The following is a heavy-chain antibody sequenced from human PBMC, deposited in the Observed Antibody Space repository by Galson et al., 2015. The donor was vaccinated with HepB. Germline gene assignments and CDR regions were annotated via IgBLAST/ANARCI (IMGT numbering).Heavy chain of an antibody. V-gene: IGHV1-46*01. CDR1: GYTFTSYY. J-gene: IGHJ4*02. D-gene: IGHD3-10*01. CDR3: ARDPHWFSGSHYFDY. CDR2: INPSGGST. Sequence: SVKVSCKASGYTFTSYYMHWVRQAPGQGLEWMGIINPSGGSTNYAQKFQGRVSMTRDTSTSTVYMELRSLRSEDTAVYYCARDPHWFSGSHYFDYWGQGTLVSVTS.